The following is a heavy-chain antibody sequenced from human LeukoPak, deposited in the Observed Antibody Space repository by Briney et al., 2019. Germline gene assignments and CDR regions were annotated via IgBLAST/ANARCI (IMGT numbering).Heavy chain of an antibody. CDR3: AKARFTMVQGVRGPDWFDP. J-gene: IGHJ5*02. CDR2: LSGSGYNT. D-gene: IGHD3-10*01. CDR1: GFTFSSHA. V-gene: IGHV3-23*01. Sequence: GGSLRLSCAASGFTFSSHALSWVRQAPGKGLEWVSPLSGSGYNTYYADSVKGRFTISRDNSKNTVYLQMNSLRAEDTAVYYCAKARFTMVQGVRGPDWFDPWGQGTLVTVSS.